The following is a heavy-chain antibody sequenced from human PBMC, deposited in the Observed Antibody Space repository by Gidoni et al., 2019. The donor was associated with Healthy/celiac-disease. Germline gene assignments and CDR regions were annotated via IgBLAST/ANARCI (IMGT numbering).Heavy chain of an antibody. V-gene: IGHV4-59*01. D-gene: IGHD4-17*01. CDR3: ARVSYGDYYFDY. Sequence: NPSLKSRVTISVDTSKNQFSLKLSSVTAADTAVYYCARVSYGDYYFDYWGQGTLVTVSS. J-gene: IGHJ4*02.